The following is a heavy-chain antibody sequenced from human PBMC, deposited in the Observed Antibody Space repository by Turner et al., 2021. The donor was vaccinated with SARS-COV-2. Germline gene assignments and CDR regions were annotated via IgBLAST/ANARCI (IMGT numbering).Heavy chain of an antibody. CDR1: GFTFSRYG. CDR3: AKFMYYYESSGYSTIDY. D-gene: IGHD3-22*01. Sequence: QVQLVESGGGVVKPGRSLRLSCVASGFTFSRYGMHWVRQAPGKGLELVAVISYDGSNKYYADSVKGRFTISRDNSKNTLYLQMNSLRAEDTSVYYCAKFMYYYESSGYSTIDYWGQGTLVTVSS. J-gene: IGHJ4*02. V-gene: IGHV3-30*18. CDR2: ISYDGSNK.